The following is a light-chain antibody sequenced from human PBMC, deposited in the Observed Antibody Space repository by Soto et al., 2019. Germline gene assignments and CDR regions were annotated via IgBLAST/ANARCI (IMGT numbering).Light chain of an antibody. CDR3: QQYNNWWT. CDR1: QSVSNN. CDR2: GAS. J-gene: IGKJ1*01. Sequence: EIVMTQSPATLSASPGERATLSCRASQSVSNNLAWYHQKPGQAPRLLIYGASTRATGIPARFSGSGSGTEFTLTMSSLQPEDFAVYYCQQYNNWWTFGQGTKVEIK. V-gene: IGKV3-15*01.